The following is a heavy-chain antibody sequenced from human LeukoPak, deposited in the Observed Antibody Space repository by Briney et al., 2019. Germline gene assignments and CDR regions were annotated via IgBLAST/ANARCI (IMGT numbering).Heavy chain of an antibody. CDR3: AGPSSSGVGY. CDR1: GFTFSNYG. V-gene: IGHV3-30*02. CDR2: IRFDGTNK. Sequence: PGGSLRLSCAASGFTFSNYGMHWVRQAPGKGLEWVAFIRFDGTNKYYADSVKGRLTISRDNSKNTLYLQMNSLRVEDTGVYYCAGPSSSGVGYWGQGTLVTVPS. D-gene: IGHD6-6*01. J-gene: IGHJ4*02.